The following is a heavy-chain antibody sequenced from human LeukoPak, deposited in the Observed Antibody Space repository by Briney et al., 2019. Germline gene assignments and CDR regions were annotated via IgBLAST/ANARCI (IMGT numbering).Heavy chain of an antibody. V-gene: IGHV4-34*01. Sequence: TSETLSLTCAVYGGSFSGYYWSWIRQPPGKGLEWIGEINHSGSTNYNPSLKSRVTISVDTSKNQFSLKLSSVTAADTAVYYCARAPIDYWGQGTLVTVSS. CDR3: ARAPIDY. CDR1: GGSFSGYY. J-gene: IGHJ4*02. CDR2: INHSGST.